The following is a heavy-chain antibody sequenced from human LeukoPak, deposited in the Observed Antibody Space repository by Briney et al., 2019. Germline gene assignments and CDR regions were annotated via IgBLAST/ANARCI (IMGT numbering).Heavy chain of an antibody. CDR1: GFSVSNNY. Sequence: GGSLRLSCAASGFSVSNNYMSWVRQAPGKGLEWVSAISGSGGSTYYADSVKGRFTISRDNSKNTLYLQMNSLRAEDTAVYYCATAVAGLDYWGQGTLVTVSS. CDR2: ISGSGGST. J-gene: IGHJ4*02. V-gene: IGHV3-23*01. CDR3: ATAVAGLDY. D-gene: IGHD6-19*01.